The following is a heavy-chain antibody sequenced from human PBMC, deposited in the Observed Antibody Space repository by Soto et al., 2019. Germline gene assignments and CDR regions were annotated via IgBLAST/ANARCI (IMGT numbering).Heavy chain of an antibody. D-gene: IGHD6-13*01. J-gene: IGHJ5*02. CDR3: ARGGTAAAGKIQTWFDP. V-gene: IGHV1-3*01. Sequence: ASVKVSCKASGYTFTSYAMHWVRQAPGQRLEWMGWINAGNGNTKYSQKFQGRVTITRDTSASTAYMELSSLRSEDTAVYYCARGGTAAAGKIQTWFDPWGQGTLVTVS. CDR1: GYTFTSYA. CDR2: INAGNGNT.